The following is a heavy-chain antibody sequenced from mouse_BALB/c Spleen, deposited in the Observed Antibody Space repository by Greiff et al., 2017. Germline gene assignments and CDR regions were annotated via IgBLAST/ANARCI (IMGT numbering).Heavy chain of an antibody. D-gene: IGHD2-4*01. CDR2: ISSGSSTI. Sequence: EVKLVESGGGLVQPGGSRKLSCAASGFTFSSFGMHWVRQAPEKGLEWVAYISSGSSTIYYADTVKGRFTISRDNPKNTLFLQMTSLRSEDTAMYYCARSLNDYDGYAMDYWGQGTSVTVSS. CDR1: GFTFSSFG. V-gene: IGHV5-17*02. J-gene: IGHJ4*01. CDR3: ARSLNDYDGYAMDY.